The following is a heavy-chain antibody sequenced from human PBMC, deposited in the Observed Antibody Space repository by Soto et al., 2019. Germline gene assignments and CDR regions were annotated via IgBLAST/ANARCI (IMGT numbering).Heavy chain of an antibody. CDR1: GGSISSSSYY. J-gene: IGHJ4*02. CDR2: IYYSGST. V-gene: IGHV4-39*01. D-gene: IGHD3-3*01. CDR3: ARHRKGAITIFGVVSAGYFDY. Sequence: PSETLSLTCTVSGGSISSSSYYWGWIRQPPGKGLEWIGSIYYSGSTYYNPSLKSRVTISVDTSKNQFSLKLSSETAADTAVYYCARHRKGAITIFGVVSAGYFDYWGQGTLVTVSS.